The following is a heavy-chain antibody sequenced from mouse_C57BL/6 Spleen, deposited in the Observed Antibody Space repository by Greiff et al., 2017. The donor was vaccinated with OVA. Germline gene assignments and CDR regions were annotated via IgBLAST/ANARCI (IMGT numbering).Heavy chain of an antibody. CDR1: GYTFTSYW. V-gene: IGHV1-64*01. CDR3: ARRGYSNYGYFDY. Sequence: QLQQPGAELVKPGASVKLSCKASGYTFTSYWMHWVKQRPGQGLEWIGMIHPNSGSTNYNEKFKSKATLTVDKSSSTAYMQLSSLTSEDSAVYYCARRGYSNYGYFDYWGQGTTLTVSS. J-gene: IGHJ2*01. CDR2: IHPNSGST. D-gene: IGHD2-5*01.